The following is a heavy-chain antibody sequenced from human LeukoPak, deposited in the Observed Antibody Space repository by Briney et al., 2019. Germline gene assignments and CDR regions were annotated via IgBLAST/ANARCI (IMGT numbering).Heavy chain of an antibody. CDR1: GFTFDDYA. V-gene: IGHV3-9*01. Sequence: PGGSLRLSCAASGFTFDDYAMHWVRHAPGKGLEWVSGISWNSGSIGYADSVKGRFTISRDNAKNSLYLQMNSLRAEDTALYYCARNTAMVEVAAFDIWGQGTMVTVSS. D-gene: IGHD5-18*01. CDR2: ISWNSGSI. J-gene: IGHJ3*02. CDR3: ARNTAMVEVAAFDI.